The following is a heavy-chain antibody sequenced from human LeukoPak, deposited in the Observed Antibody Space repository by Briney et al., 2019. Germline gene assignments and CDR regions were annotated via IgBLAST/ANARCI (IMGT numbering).Heavy chain of an antibody. CDR1: GFTFSSYG. V-gene: IGHV3-30*18. CDR2: ISSDGGTK. D-gene: IGHD3-22*01. CDR3: AKDHLSDSPYAHYFDY. Sequence: PGRSLRLSCAASGFTFSSYGMHWVRQAPGEGLEWVAVISSDGGTKYYADSVKGRFTISRDNSENTLYLQMTSLRPEDTAVYYCAKDHLSDSPYAHYFDYWGQGTLVTVSS. J-gene: IGHJ4*02.